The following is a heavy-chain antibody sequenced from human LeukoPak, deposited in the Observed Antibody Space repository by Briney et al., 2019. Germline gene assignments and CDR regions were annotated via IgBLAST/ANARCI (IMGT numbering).Heavy chain of an antibody. V-gene: IGHV3-23*01. D-gene: IGHD3-16*01. CDR2: ISGSGDTT. Sequence: GGSLRLSCAASGFTFNSYDMSWVRQTPGKGLQWVSSISGSGDTTFYADSVKGRFTISRDTSKNTLYLQMNSLRVEDTALYYCAKGLGASCCSPSDSWGQGTLVTVSS. J-gene: IGHJ4*02. CDR1: GFTFNSYD. CDR3: AKGLGASCCSPSDS.